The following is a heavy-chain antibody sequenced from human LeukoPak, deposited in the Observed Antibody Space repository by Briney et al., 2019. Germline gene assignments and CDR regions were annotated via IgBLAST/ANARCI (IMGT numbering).Heavy chain of an antibody. CDR2: INDSGST. D-gene: IGHD4-11*01. Sequence: SETLSLTCAVYGGSFSSYYWSWIRQPPGKRLEWIGEINDSGSTNYNPSLKSRVTISVDTSKNQFSLKLSSVTAADTAVFYCARTTYDYNNYGWFDPWGQGTLVTVSS. J-gene: IGHJ5*02. CDR1: GGSFSSYY. CDR3: ARTTYDYNNYGWFDP. V-gene: IGHV4-34*01.